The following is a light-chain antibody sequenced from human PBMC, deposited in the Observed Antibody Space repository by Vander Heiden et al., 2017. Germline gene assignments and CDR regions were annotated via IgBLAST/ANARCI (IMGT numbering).Light chain of an antibody. CDR1: QSVSSN. CDR3: HQGHAWPLT. V-gene: IGKV3-15*01. J-gene: IGKJ4*01. Sequence: EIVMTQSPATLSVSPGERATLSCRASQSVSSNLAWYQQKPGQAPRLLIYGASTRATGIPARFSGSGSGTEFTLTISSLQSEDFAVYYCHQGHAWPLTFGGGTKVEIK. CDR2: GAS.